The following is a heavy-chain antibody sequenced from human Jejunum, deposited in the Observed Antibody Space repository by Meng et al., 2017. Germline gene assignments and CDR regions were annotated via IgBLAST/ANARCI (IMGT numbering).Heavy chain of an antibody. D-gene: IGHD6-13*01. CDR2: IFPTEST. Sequence: SETLSPTCTVLGYSISGGYYWGWIRQSPGKGLEWIESIFPTESTYYSPTLKRRLTISMDTSKNQFYLNLGSVTAADTAVYYCGRSSSSRYFIDYWGQGTLVTVSS. J-gene: IGHJ4*02. V-gene: IGHV4-38-2*02. CDR1: GYSISGGYY. CDR3: GRSSSSRYFIDY.